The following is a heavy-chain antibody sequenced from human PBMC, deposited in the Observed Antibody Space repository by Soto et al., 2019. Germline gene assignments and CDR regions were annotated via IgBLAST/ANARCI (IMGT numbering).Heavy chain of an antibody. J-gene: IGHJ6*02. D-gene: IGHD3-10*01. Sequence: GESLKISCKGSGYNFTNYWITWVRQMPGKGLEWMGIIYPGDSDTRYSPSFQGQVTISADKSISAAYLQWSSLKASDTAVYYCARQEGPMVLFYYGVAVWGQGTTVPVSS. CDR2: IYPGDSDT. V-gene: IGHV5-51*01. CDR3: ARQEGPMVLFYYGVAV. CDR1: GYNFTNYW.